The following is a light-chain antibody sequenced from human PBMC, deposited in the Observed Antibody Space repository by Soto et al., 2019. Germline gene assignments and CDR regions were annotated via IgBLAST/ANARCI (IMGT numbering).Light chain of an antibody. CDR1: QSVGGSS. CDR3: QQYGTSPRT. J-gene: IGKJ1*01. Sequence: EIVLTQSPATLSLSPGERATLSCRASQSVGGSSLAWYQQKPGQAPRVLFYGASNRATGIPDRFSGSGSGTDFTLTISRLEPEDFAVYYCQQYGTSPRTFGQGTKVEIK. V-gene: IGKV3-20*01. CDR2: GAS.